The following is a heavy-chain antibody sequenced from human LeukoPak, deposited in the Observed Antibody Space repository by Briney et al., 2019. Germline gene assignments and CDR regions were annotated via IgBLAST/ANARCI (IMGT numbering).Heavy chain of an antibody. CDR3: ARSPRVAYYDSSGYYRWEDY. Sequence: ASVKVSCKASGYTFTSFGISWVRQAPGQGLEWMGWISAYNGNTNYAQNLRGRVTMTSDTSTSTAYMELRSLRSDDTAVYYCARSPRVAYYDSSGYYRWEDYWGQGTLVTVSS. CDR2: ISAYNGNT. V-gene: IGHV1-18*01. D-gene: IGHD3-22*01. J-gene: IGHJ4*02. CDR1: GYTFTSFG.